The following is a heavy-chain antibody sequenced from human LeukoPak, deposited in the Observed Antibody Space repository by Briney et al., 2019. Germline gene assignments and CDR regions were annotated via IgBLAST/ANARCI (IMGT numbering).Heavy chain of an antibody. CDR1: GFTFRNYG. D-gene: IGHD6-19*01. CDR2: IWYDGSRD. V-gene: IGHV3-33*01. Sequence: GTSLRLSCAASGFTFRNYGMNWVRQAPGKGLEWVALIWYDGSRDYYVDFVKGRFTVSRDNSKNTLYLQMKNLRAEDTAVYYCATVRGSDWYMDYWGQGTLVTVSS. CDR3: ATVRGSDWYMDY. J-gene: IGHJ4*02.